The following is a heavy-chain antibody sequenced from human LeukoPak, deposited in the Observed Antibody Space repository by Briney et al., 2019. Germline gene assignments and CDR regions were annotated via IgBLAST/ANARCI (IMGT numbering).Heavy chain of an antibody. CDR1: GGSISSSSYY. V-gene: IGHV4-39*07. CDR3: ARVRSSGSGYFDY. J-gene: IGHJ4*02. CDR2: IYYSGST. D-gene: IGHD3-22*01. Sequence: SETLSLTCTVSGGSISSSSYYWGWIRQPPGKGLEWIGSIYYSGSTYYNPSLKSRVTISVDTSKNQFSLKLSSVTAADTAVYYCARVRSSGSGYFDYWGQETLVTVSS.